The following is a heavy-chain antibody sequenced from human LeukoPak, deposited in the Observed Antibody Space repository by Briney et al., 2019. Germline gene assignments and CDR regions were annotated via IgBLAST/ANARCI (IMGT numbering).Heavy chain of an antibody. J-gene: IGHJ4*02. Sequence: GGALRLSCAASGFTFSSYAMHWVRQAPGKGLEYVSAISSNGGSTYYTNSVKGRFTISRDNSKNTRYLQMGSLRAQEMRGYLCVRIAVAGTGDYWGQGTLVTVSA. CDR2: ISSNGGST. V-gene: IGHV3-64*01. CDR3: VRIAVAGTGDY. D-gene: IGHD6-13*01. CDR1: GFTFSSYA.